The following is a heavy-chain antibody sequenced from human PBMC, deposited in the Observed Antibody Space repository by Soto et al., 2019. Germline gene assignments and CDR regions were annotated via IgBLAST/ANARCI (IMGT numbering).Heavy chain of an antibody. V-gene: IGHV3-30-3*01. CDR1: GFTFSSYA. J-gene: IGHJ4*02. CDR2: ISYDGSNK. D-gene: IGHD3-3*01. CDR3: ASLYNQITIFGVPRPPDY. Sequence: LRLSCAASGFTFSSYAMHWVRQAPGKGLEWVAVISYDGSNKYYADSVKGRFTISRDNSKNTLYLQMNSLRAEDTAVYYCASLYNQITIFGVPRPPDYWGQGTLVTSPQ.